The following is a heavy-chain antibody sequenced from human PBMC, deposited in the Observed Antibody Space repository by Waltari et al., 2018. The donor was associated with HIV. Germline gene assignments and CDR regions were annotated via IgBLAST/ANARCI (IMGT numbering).Heavy chain of an antibody. V-gene: IGHV3-15*01. J-gene: IGHJ4*02. D-gene: IGHD2-15*01. CDR2: MRSQVGGGTP. Sequence: VRLEESGGGLVKPGGSLRLPCRGSGFTFSDDWISWVRQTPEKGLEWIGRMRSQVGGGTPEYVSLMKDRITISRDDSKSTVYLQIDGLMSEDTAIYYCCDCNGGFWDYWGQGTPVIVSS. CDR3: CDCNGGFWDY. CDR1: GFTFSDDW.